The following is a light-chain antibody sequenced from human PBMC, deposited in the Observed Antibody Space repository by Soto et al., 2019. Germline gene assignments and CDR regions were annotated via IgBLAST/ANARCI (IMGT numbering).Light chain of an antibody. Sequence: QSALTQPASVSGSPGQSITISCTGTSSDIGGYAYVSWYQQHPGKAPKRVIYEVTTRPSGVSNRFSGSKSGKTASLTISGLQAEDEADYYCSSYAGSSTLVFGGGTKLTVL. CDR1: SSDIGGYAY. V-gene: IGLV2-14*01. CDR2: EVT. J-gene: IGLJ2*01. CDR3: SSYAGSSTLV.